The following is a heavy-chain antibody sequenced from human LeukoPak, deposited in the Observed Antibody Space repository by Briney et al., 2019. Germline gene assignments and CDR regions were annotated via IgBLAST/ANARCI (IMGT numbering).Heavy chain of an antibody. CDR2: ISSSGSTI. D-gene: IGHD3-22*01. CDR3: SLQGYYDSRFDY. Sequence: GGSLRLSCAASGFTFSSYEMNWVREAPGKGLEWVSYISSSGSTIYYADSVKGRFTISRDNSKNTLYLQMNSLRAEDTAVYYCSLQGYYDSRFDYWGQGTLVTVSS. J-gene: IGHJ4*02. V-gene: IGHV3-48*03. CDR1: GFTFSSYE.